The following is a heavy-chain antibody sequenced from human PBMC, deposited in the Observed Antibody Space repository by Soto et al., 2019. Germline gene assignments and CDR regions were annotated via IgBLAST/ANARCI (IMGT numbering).Heavy chain of an antibody. CDR3: ARSYGSGSYYFNWFDP. J-gene: IGHJ5*02. CDR1: GYTFTSYG. Sequence: ASVKVSCKASGYTFTSYGISWVRQAPGQGLEWMGWINANSGNTNYAQKFQGWVTMTRDTSISTAYMELRRLRSDDTAVYYCARSYGSGSYYFNWFDPWGQGTLVTVSS. CDR2: INANSGNT. V-gene: IGHV1-18*01. D-gene: IGHD3-10*01.